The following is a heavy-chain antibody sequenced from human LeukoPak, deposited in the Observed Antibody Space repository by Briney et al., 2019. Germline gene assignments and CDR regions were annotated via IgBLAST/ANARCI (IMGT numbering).Heavy chain of an antibody. V-gene: IGHV1-69*06. CDR2: IIPVFGTT. CDR1: GGTFSSYA. D-gene: IGHD3-22*01. Sequence: ASVKVSCKASGGTFSSYAVSWVRQTPGQGLEWLGGIIPVFGTTTYAQKFQDKVTMTADKSTNTAYLQISSLTSDDTAVYYCARCSPGDSSNFYAVLQYWGQGTQVTVST. J-gene: IGHJ4*02. CDR3: ARCSPGDSSNFYAVLQY.